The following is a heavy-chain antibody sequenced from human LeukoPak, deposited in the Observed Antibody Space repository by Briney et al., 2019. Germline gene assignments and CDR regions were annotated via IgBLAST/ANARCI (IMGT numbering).Heavy chain of an antibody. V-gene: IGHV1-69*05. Sequence: SVKVSCKASGGTFSTYAISWVRQAPGQGLEWMGGIIPMFGTANHAQKFQGRVTITTDESTSTAYMELSSLRSEDTAVYYCARDLLYIMEDYYDSSGTLDYWGQGTLVTVSS. D-gene: IGHD3-22*01. J-gene: IGHJ4*02. CDR2: IIPMFGTA. CDR3: ARDLLYIMEDYYDSSGTLDY. CDR1: GGTFSTYA.